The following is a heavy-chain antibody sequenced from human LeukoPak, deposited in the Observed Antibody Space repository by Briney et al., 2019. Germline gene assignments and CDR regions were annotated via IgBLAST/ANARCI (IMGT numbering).Heavy chain of an antibody. CDR2: INSDGSRM. D-gene: IGHD7-27*01. CDR3: ARGLAGEPPGMDV. CDR1: GFTFSTYW. V-gene: IGHV3-74*01. Sequence: GGSLRLSCSASGFTFSTYWMHWVRQVPGEGLVWVSRINSDGSRMDYADSVKGQTSISRDNAKNTLYLQMNSLRAEDTAVYYCARGLAGEPPGMDVWGQGTTVIVSS. J-gene: IGHJ6*02.